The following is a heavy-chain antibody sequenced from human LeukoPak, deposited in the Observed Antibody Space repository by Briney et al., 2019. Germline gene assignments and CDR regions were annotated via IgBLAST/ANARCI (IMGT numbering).Heavy chain of an antibody. CDR2: LFYSLYHSEGIYYTGSA. V-gene: IGHV4-39*01. Sequence: SETLSLTCTVSGDSINSSSYYWGWIRQPPGKGLEWIGSLFYSLYHSEGIYYTGSAYYNPSLKSRITIAVDTSKNQFSLKVNSVTAADTAVYYCARTGPLRGGMDVWGQGTTVTVSS. CDR3: ARTGPLRGGMDV. CDR1: GDSINSSSYY. J-gene: IGHJ6*02. D-gene: IGHD3-9*01.